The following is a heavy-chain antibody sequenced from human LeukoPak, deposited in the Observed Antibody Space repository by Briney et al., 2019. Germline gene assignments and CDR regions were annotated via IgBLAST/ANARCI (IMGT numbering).Heavy chain of an antibody. CDR1: EFTYG. D-gene: IGHD2-2*01. Sequence: GGSLRLSCAASEFTYGMNWVRQAPGMGLEWVSVIYSSGNTYYADSVKGRFTISRDNSKNTLYLQMNSLRAEDTAVYYCARGYCSSTSCYAGDYWGQGTLVTVSS. CDR2: IYSSGNT. CDR3: ARGYCSSTSCYAGDY. V-gene: IGHV3-53*01. J-gene: IGHJ4*02.